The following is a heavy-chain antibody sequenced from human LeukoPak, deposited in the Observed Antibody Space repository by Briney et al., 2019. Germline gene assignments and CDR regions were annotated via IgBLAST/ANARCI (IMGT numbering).Heavy chain of an antibody. CDR3: AKDASSGFTRYFDH. Sequence: GGSLRLSCAASGFTFSSYGMHWVRQAAGKGLEWVTFIRYDGSNKYYADSVKGRFTISRDNSKNTLYMKMNSLRAEDTAVYFCAKDASSGFTRYFDHWGQGTLVTVSS. J-gene: IGHJ4*02. V-gene: IGHV3-30*02. CDR2: IRYDGSNK. D-gene: IGHD6-19*01. CDR1: GFTFSSYG.